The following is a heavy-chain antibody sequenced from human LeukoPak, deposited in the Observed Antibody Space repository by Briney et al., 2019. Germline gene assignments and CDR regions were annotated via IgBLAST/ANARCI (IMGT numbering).Heavy chain of an antibody. CDR3: ARGMITFGGVIPDGNYYGMDV. CDR2: IKQDGSEK. D-gene: IGHD3-16*02. V-gene: IGHV3-7*01. Sequence: GGSLRLSCAASGFTFSSYWMSWVRQAPGKGLEWVANIKQDGSEKYYVDSVKGRFTISRDNAKNSLYLQMNSLRAEDTAVYYCARGMITFGGVIPDGNYYGMDVWGQGTTVTVSS. CDR1: GFTFSSYW. J-gene: IGHJ6*02.